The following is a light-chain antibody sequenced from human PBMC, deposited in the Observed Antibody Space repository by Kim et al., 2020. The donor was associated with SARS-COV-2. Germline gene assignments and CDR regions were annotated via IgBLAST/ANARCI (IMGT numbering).Light chain of an antibody. J-gene: IGLJ2*01. CDR3: NSRDSSGNHRVV. Sequence: LRQTVRITCQGDSLRSYYASWYQQKPGQAPVLVIYGKNNRPSGIPDRFSGSSSGNTASLTITGAQAEDEADYYCNSRDSSGNHRVVFGGGTQLTVL. CDR1: SLRSYY. CDR2: GKN. V-gene: IGLV3-19*01.